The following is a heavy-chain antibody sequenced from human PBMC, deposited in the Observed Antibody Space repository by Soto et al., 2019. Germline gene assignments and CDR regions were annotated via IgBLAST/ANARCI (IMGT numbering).Heavy chain of an antibody. Sequence: QVQLVQSGAEVKKPGASVKVSCKASGYTFTSYYMHWVRQAPGQGLEWMGIINPSGGSTSYAQKFQGRVTMTRDTSTSTVYMELSSLRSEDTAVYYCARDERPDDAFDIWGQGTMVTGSS. CDR2: INPSGGST. CDR1: GYTFTSYY. J-gene: IGHJ3*02. V-gene: IGHV1-46*01. CDR3: ARDERPDDAFDI.